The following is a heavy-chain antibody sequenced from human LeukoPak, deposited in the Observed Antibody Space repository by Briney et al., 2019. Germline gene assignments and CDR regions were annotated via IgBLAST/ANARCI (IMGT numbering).Heavy chain of an antibody. V-gene: IGHV3-23*01. D-gene: IGHD4-23*01. J-gene: IGHJ4*02. CDR2: ASGSGGTT. CDR1: GFTFSSYA. Sequence: GGSLRLSCAASGFTFSSYAMSWVRRAPGKGLEWDSVASGSGGTTYSADSVKGRFTISRDNSKNTLYLQMNSLRAEDTAAYYCAKERGNNGGNTNGYFDYWGQGTLVTVSS. CDR3: AKERGNNGGNTNGYFDY.